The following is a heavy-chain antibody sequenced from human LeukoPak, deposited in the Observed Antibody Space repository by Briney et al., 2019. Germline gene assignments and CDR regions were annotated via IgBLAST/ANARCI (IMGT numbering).Heavy chain of an antibody. CDR1: RGSLSPDH. D-gene: IGHD4/OR15-4a*01. V-gene: IGHV4-59*08. J-gene: IGHJ4*02. CDR3: ARLVDGANTRVDS. Sequence: SETLSLTCSVSRGSLSPDHIAWIRQPPGKGLEWIGYIFYTGTARYNPSLEGRSTLTVDMSKNQVSLKLRSVTAADTATYYCARLVDGANTRVDSWGQETLVTLSS. CDR2: IFYTGTA.